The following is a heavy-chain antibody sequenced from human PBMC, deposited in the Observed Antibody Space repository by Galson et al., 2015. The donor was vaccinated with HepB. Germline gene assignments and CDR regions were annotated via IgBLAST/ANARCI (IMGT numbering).Heavy chain of an antibody. CDR2: IYYSGST. V-gene: IGHV4-38-2*01. D-gene: IGHD3-22*01. Sequence: QVQLQESGPGLVKPSETLSLTCAVSGYSISSGYYWGWIRQPPGKGLEWIGSIYYSGSTYYNSSLKSRVTTSVDTSKNQFSLKMSSVTAADTAVYYWARQSYHYDSSSNIKGGYFDYWGQGTLVIVSS. CDR1: GYSISSGYY. CDR3: ARQSYHYDSSSNIKGGYFDY. J-gene: IGHJ4*02.